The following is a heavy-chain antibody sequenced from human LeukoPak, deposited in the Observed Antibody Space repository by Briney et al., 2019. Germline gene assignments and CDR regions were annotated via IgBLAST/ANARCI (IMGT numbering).Heavy chain of an antibody. V-gene: IGHV4-34*01. Sequence: PSETLSLTCAVSGGSFSGYYWSWIRQPPGKGLEWIGEINHSGSTNYNPSLKSRVTISVDTSKNQFSLKLTSVTAADTAVYYCGRGFYSSNWNLFDPWGQGTLVTVSS. J-gene: IGHJ5*02. D-gene: IGHD6-13*01. CDR2: INHSGST. CDR3: GRGFYSSNWNLFDP. CDR1: GGSFSGYY.